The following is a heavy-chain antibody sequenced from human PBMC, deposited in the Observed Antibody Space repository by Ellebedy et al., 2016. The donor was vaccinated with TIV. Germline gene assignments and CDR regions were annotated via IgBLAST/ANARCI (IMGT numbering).Heavy chain of an antibody. CDR2: ISAYNGNT. Sequence: ASVKVSCKTSGYVLTAYYIHWVRQAPGQGLEWMGWISAYNGNTKYAQKFQGSVTMTTDTSTSTVYMEVRSLRSDDTAVYYCATSLTPATYNYYGLDVWGQGTTVTVSS. CDR3: ATSLTPATYNYYGLDV. D-gene: IGHD6-25*01. CDR1: GYVLTAYY. J-gene: IGHJ6*02. V-gene: IGHV1-18*04.